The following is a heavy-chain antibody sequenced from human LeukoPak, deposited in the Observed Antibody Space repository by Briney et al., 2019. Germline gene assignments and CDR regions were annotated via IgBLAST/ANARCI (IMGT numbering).Heavy chain of an antibody. D-gene: IGHD1-26*01. Sequence: SETLSLTCTVSGGSISSSSYYWGWIRQPPGKGLEWIGSIYYSGSTYYNPSLKSRVTISVDTSKNQFTLKLSSVTAADTAVYYCARAARVGAMFDYWGQGTLVTVSS. V-gene: IGHV4-39*01. CDR1: GGSISSSSYY. J-gene: IGHJ4*02. CDR2: IYYSGST. CDR3: ARAARVGAMFDY.